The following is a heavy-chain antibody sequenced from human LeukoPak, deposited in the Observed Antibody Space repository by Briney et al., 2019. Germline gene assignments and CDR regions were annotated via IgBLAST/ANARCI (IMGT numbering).Heavy chain of an antibody. CDR2: IYSGGNT. Sequence: GGCLRLSCAASGLTVSSNYMSWVRQAPGKGLEWVSVIYSGGNTFYADSVKGRFTISRDNSKNTLYLQMNSLRAEDTAVYYCAREMIQLPGYFDYWGQGTLVTVSS. V-gene: IGHV3-53*01. J-gene: IGHJ4*02. D-gene: IGHD5-18*01. CDR1: GLTVSSNY. CDR3: AREMIQLPGYFDY.